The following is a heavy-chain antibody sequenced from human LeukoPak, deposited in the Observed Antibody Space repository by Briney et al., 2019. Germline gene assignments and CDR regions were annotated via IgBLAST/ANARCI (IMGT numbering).Heavy chain of an antibody. CDR1: GGSISSSSYY. Sequence: SETLSLTCTVSGGSISSSSYYWGWIRQPPGKGLEWIGSIYYSGSTYYNPSLKSRVTISVDMSKNQFSLKLSSVTAADTAVYYCARSVDDSNPWVPDYWGQGTLVPVSS. V-gene: IGHV4-39*07. CDR3: ARSVDDSNPWVPDY. CDR2: IYYSGST. D-gene: IGHD4-11*01. J-gene: IGHJ4*02.